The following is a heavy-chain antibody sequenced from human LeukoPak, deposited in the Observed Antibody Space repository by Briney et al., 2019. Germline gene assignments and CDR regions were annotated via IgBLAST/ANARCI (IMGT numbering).Heavy chain of an antibody. D-gene: IGHD7-27*01. V-gene: IGHV3-23*01. CDR2: ISGSGGST. Sequence: GGSLRLSCAASGFTFSSYAMSWIRQAPGKGLEWVSAISGSGGSTYYADSVKGRFTISRDNSKNALYLQMNSLRVEDTAVYYCAIDPNWGTHSWGQGVLVTVSS. J-gene: IGHJ4*02. CDR1: GFTFSSYA. CDR3: AIDPNWGTHS.